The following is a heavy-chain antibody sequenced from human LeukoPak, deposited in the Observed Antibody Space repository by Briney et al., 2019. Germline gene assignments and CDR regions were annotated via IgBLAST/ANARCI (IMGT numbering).Heavy chain of an antibody. J-gene: IGHJ4*02. CDR2: ISSSSSYI. V-gene: IGHV3-21*04. Sequence: PGRSLRLSCAASGFTFSSYSMNCVRQAPGKGLEWVSSISSSSSYIYYADSVKGRFTISRDNAKNSLYLQMNSLRAEDTALYHCARIACDYGDYSCRAYYFDYWGQGTLVTVSS. D-gene: IGHD4-17*01. CDR3: ARIACDYGDYSCRAYYFDY. CDR1: GFTFSSYS.